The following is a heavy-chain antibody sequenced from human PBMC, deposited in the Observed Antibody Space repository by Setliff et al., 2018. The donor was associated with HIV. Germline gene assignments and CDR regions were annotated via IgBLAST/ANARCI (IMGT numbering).Heavy chain of an antibody. Sequence: SETLSLTCNVSGYSIRSTYYWGWIRQTPGKGLEWLGSIYHRGNSYYRPPLKSLVSISVDTSKNQFSLTLRSMSAATTAVYYCVRHVGKFSSDARYYGVWWFDRWGQGTLVTVSS. CDR3: VRHVGKFSSDARYYGVWWFDR. CDR1: GYSIRSTYY. D-gene: IGHD3-16*01. J-gene: IGHJ5*02. V-gene: IGHV4-38-2*02. CDR2: IYHRGNS.